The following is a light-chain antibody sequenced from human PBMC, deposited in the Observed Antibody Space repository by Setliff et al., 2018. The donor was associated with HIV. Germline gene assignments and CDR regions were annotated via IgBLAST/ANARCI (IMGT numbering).Light chain of an antibody. J-gene: IGLJ1*01. CDR2: EVS. V-gene: IGLV2-14*01. Sequence: QSVLAQPASVSGSPGQSITISCTGTNSDVGGFNSVSWYQQNPGKAPKLMIYEVSNRPSGVSNRFSASKSGNTASLTISGLQAEDEADYFCSSYTSSSTLVFGTGTKVTV. CDR3: SSYTSSSTLV. CDR1: NSDVGGFNS.